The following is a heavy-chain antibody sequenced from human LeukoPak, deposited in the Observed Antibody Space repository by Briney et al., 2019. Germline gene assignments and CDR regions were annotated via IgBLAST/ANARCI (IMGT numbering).Heavy chain of an antibody. J-gene: IGHJ6*03. CDR1: GGSISSSSYY. Sequence: SETLSLTCTVSGGSISSSSYYWGWIRQPPGKGLEWIGSIYYSGSTYYNPSLKSRVTISVDTSKNQFSLKLSSVTAADTALYYCVKGSYASFNYYHYMDVWGKGTTVTVSS. CDR3: VKGSYASFNYYHYMDV. V-gene: IGHV4-39*01. CDR2: IYYSGST. D-gene: IGHD3-16*01.